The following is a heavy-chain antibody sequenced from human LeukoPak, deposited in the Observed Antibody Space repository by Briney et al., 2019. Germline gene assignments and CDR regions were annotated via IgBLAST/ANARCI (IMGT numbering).Heavy chain of an antibody. CDR3: ARDQSLVAYSSTWFDY. J-gene: IGHJ4*02. CDR2: ISAYNGST. Sequence: AASVKDSCRASGYTFTNYGISWVRQAPGQGLEWMGWISAYNGSTDYAQNLQGRVTMTTDTLTSTAYMELRSLRSDDTAVYYWARDQSLVAYSSTWFDYWGQGTPVTVSS. CDR1: GYTFTNYG. V-gene: IGHV1-18*01. D-gene: IGHD6-13*01.